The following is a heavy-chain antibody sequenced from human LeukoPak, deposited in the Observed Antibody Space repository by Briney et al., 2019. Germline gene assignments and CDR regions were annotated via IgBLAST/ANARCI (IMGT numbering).Heavy chain of an antibody. CDR2: IYYSGST. CDR3: ARVGMYSYGSGYAFDI. J-gene: IGHJ3*02. V-gene: IGHV4-61*08. Sequence: SETLSLTCTVSGGSISSGGYYWSWIRQPPGKGLEWLGYIYYSGSTNYNPSLKSRVTISVDTSKNQFSLKLSSVTAADTAVYYCARVGMYSYGSGYAFDIWGQGTMVTVSS. CDR1: GGSISSGGYY. D-gene: IGHD5-18*01.